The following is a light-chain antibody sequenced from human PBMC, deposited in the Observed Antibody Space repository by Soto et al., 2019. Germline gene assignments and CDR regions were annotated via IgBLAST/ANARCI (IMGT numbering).Light chain of an antibody. CDR3: CSYVGGYSYV. J-gene: IGLJ1*01. CDR2: DVS. CDR1: SSDVGDYNS. Sequence: QSVLTQPRSVSGSPGQSVTVSCIGTSSDVGDYNSVSLYQQHPGKAPKLMIYDVSKRPSGVPDRFSGSKSGNTASLTISGLQAEDEADYYCCSYVGGYSYVFGIGNKVTVL. V-gene: IGLV2-11*01.